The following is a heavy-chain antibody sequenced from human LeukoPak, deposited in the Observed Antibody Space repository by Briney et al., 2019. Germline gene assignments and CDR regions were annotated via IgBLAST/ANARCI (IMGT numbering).Heavy chain of an antibody. CDR1: GYTFSGYY. V-gene: IGHV1-2*02. CDR2: TNPNSGDT. Sequence: ASVKVSCKASGYTFSGYYMHWVRQAPGQGLEWMGCTNPNSGDTNYAQKFQGRVTMTRDTSISTIYMELSRLRSDDTAVYYGARGYYDSSGYYYWGWFDSWGQGTLVTVSS. D-gene: IGHD3-22*01. CDR3: ARGYYDSSGYYYWGWFDS. J-gene: IGHJ5*01.